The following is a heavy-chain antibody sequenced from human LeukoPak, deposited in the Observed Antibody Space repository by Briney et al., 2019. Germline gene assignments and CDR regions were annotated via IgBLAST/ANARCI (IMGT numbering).Heavy chain of an antibody. CDR3: ASGVAGSYIIDY. CDR1: GYTFTSYA. J-gene: IGHJ4*02. Sequence: ASVKVSCKASGYTFTSYAMHWVRQAPGQRLEWMGWINAGNGNTKYSQKFQGRVTMTTDTSTSTAYMELRSLRSDDTAVYYCASGVAGSYIIDYWGQGTLVTVSS. CDR2: INAGNGNT. D-gene: IGHD1-1*01. V-gene: IGHV1-3*01.